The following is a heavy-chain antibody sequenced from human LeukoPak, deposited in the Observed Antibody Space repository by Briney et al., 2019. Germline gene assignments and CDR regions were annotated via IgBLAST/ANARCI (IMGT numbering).Heavy chain of an antibody. CDR3: ARDRGYSSFDY. CDR2: INPNGSKV. V-gene: IGHV3-7*01. J-gene: IGHJ4*02. Sequence: GGSLRLSCAAYGFTFSNSWMTWVRQAPGKDLEWVATINPNGSKVAYVGSVKGRFTISRDNAKNSVYLQMSSLRVEETGVFYCARDRGYSSFDYWGQGALVAVSS. D-gene: IGHD2-15*01. CDR1: GFTFSNSW.